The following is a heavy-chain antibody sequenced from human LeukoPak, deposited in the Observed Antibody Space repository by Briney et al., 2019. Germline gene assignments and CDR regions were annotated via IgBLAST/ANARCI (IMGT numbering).Heavy chain of an antibody. D-gene: IGHD6-13*01. J-gene: IGHJ2*01. CDR3: ARDRATAAAFGANWYYDI. V-gene: IGHV3-13*01. CDR2: IGTAADT. CDR1: GFTFSKYD. Sequence: GGSLRLSCAASGFTFSKYDMHWVRQATGKGLEWVSTIGTAADTFYPDSAKGRFTISRENAKNSLYLQMNSLEVGDTAVYYCARDRATAAAFGANWYYDIWGRGTLVTVSS.